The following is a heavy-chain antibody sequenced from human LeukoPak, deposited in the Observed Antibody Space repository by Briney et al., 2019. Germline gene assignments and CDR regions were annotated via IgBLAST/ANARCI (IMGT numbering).Heavy chain of an antibody. CDR1: GGSISSSSYY. J-gene: IGHJ4*02. V-gene: IGHV4-39*07. Sequence: SETLSLTCTVPGGSISSSSYYWGWIRQPPGKGREWIGSIYYSGSTYYNPSLKSRVSISVETSKNQFSLKLSSVTAADTAVYYCARTISRVGAPPFDYWGQGTLVTVSS. D-gene: IGHD1-26*01. CDR2: IYYSGST. CDR3: ARTISRVGAPPFDY.